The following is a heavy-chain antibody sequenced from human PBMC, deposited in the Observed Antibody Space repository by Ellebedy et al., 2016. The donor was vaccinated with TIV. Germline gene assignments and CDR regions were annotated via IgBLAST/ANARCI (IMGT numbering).Heavy chain of an antibody. V-gene: IGHV3-7*01. J-gene: IGHJ6*02. CDR2: IKQDGSEK. CDR3: ARERMVRGVAYSAYHGMDV. D-gene: IGHD3-10*01. Sequence: GESLKISCAAPGFTFSSYWISWVRQAPGKGLEWVANIKQDGSEKYYVDSVKGRFTISRDNAKNSLYLQMNSLRAEDTAVYYCARERMVRGVAYSAYHGMDVWGQGTTVTVSS. CDR1: GFTFSSYW.